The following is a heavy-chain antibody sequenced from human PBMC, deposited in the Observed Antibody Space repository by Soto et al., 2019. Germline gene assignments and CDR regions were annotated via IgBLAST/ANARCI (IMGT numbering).Heavy chain of an antibody. D-gene: IGHD2-15*01. CDR1: GYSFRTHG. Sequence: QVQLVQSGAEVKTPGASVKVSCRASGYSFRTHGISWVRQAPGQGLEWMGWISTYDDKTNFPQKCQGRITMTTDTTTSTAYMELRSLRSDDTAVYICARDLGYCNSSGCFRNWFDPWGKGTLVTVSS. J-gene: IGHJ5*02. CDR3: ARDLGYCNSSGCFRNWFDP. CDR2: ISTYDDKT. V-gene: IGHV1-18*01.